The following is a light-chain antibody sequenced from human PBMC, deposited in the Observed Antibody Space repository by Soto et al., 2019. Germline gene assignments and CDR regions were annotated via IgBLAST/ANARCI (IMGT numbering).Light chain of an antibody. V-gene: IGKV3-20*01. CDR1: QSVSSNY. CDR3: EQYGSSPLT. Sequence: EIVLTQSPGTLSLSPGERATLSCRASQSVSSNYLAWYQQKPGQAPRLLIYGASIRATGIPDRFSGSGSGTVFTLTISRLEPEDFAVYSCEQYGSSPLTFGGGTKVEIK. J-gene: IGKJ4*01. CDR2: GAS.